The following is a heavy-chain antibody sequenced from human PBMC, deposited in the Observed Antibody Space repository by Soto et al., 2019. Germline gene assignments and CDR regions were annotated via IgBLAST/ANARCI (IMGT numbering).Heavy chain of an antibody. Sequence: SETLSLTCTVSGGSISSYYWSWIRQPPGKGLEWIGYIYYSGSTNYNPSLKSRVTISVDTSKNQFSLKLSSVTAADTAVYHCARDYIAVAGTNYYYYGMDVWGQGTTVTVSS. V-gene: IGHV4-59*01. J-gene: IGHJ6*02. CDR2: IYYSGST. CDR1: GGSISSYY. CDR3: ARDYIAVAGTNYYYYGMDV. D-gene: IGHD6-19*01.